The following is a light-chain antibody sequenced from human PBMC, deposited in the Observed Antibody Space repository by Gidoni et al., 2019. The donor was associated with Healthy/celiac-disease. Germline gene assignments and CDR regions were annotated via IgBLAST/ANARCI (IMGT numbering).Light chain of an antibody. CDR1: QGISSY. Sequence: AIRMTQSPSSFSASTGDRVTITCRASQGISSYLAWYQQKPGKAPKLLIYAASTLQSGVPSRFSGSGSGTDFTLTISCLQSEDFATYYCQQYYSYPWRTFXXXTKLEIK. CDR2: AAS. J-gene: IGKJ2*01. CDR3: QQYYSYPWRT. V-gene: IGKV1-8*01.